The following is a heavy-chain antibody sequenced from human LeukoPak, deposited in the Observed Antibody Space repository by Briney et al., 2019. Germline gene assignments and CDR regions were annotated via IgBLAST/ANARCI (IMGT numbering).Heavy chain of an antibody. D-gene: IGHD2-21*02. V-gene: IGHV3-7*01. CDR2: IKQDGSEK. CDR1: GFAFSSYW. CDR3: ARVVTAWSMDV. J-gene: IGHJ6*03. Sequence: PGGSLRLSCAASGFAFSSYWMSWFRQAPGQGLGWVANIKQDGSEKFYADSVTGRFTVSRDNAENSLFLQMNSLRAEDTALYYCARVVTAWSMDVWGKGTTVTVSS.